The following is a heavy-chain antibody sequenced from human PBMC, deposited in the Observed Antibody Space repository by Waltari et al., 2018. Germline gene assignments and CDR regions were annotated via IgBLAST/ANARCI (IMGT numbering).Heavy chain of an antibody. J-gene: IGHJ6*02. D-gene: IGHD6-19*01. V-gene: IGHV5-51*03. CDR1: GYGFTSYW. CDR3: ARLYSSQKDMDV. Sequence: EVQLVQSGAEVTKPGESLKISCKGSGYGFTSYWIGWVRQMPGKGLAWMGIICPLYSDPRYLPSVQGQVTISADKSISTAYLQWSSLKASDTAMYYCARLYSSQKDMDVWGQETTVTVSS. CDR2: ICPLYSDP.